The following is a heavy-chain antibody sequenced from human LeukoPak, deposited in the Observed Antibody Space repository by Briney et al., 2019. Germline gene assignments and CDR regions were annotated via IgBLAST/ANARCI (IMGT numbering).Heavy chain of an antibody. Sequence: SSETLSLTCTVSDGSISSYYWSWIRQPPGKGLEWIGYIYYSGSTNYNPSLKSRVTISVDTSKNQFSLKLSSVTAADTAVYYCARGRQEYYDILTGYSYYYGMDVWGQGTTVTVSS. D-gene: IGHD3-9*01. V-gene: IGHV4-59*01. J-gene: IGHJ6*02. CDR2: IYYSGST. CDR1: DGSISSYY. CDR3: ARGRQEYYDILTGYSYYYGMDV.